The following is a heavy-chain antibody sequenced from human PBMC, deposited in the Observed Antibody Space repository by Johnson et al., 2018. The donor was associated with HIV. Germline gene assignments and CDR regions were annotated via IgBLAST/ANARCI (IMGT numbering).Heavy chain of an antibody. CDR1: GFTFSDYF. J-gene: IGHJ3*02. D-gene: IGHD2-15*01. CDR3: ASTSPPGLLAFQDAFDI. CDR2: ISSSGSTI. V-gene: IGHV3-11*04. Sequence: QVQLVESGGGLVKPGGSLRLSCAGSGFTFSDYFMSYIRQAPGKGLEWISYISSSGSTIYYADSVKGRLTISRDNAKNSLYLQMNSLRAEDTAVYYCASTSPPGLLAFQDAFDIWGQGTMVTVSS.